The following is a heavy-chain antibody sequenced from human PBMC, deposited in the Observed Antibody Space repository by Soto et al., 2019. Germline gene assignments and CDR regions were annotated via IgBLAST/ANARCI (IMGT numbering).Heavy chain of an antibody. CDR2: IIPIFGTA. CDR1: GGTFSSYA. CDR3: ARDNDEWLRFSPLRF. Sequence: QVQLVQSGAEVKKPGSSVKVSCKASGGTFSSYAISWVRQAPGQGLEWMGGIIPIFGTANYAQKFQGRVTITADESTSTAYMELSSMRSEDTAVYYCARDNDEWLRFSPLRFWGQGTLVTVSS. D-gene: IGHD5-12*01. J-gene: IGHJ4*02. V-gene: IGHV1-69*01.